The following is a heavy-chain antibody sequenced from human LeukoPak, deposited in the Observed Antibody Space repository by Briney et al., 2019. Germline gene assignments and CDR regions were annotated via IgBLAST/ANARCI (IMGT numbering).Heavy chain of an antibody. CDR2: TWYDGRNN. Sequence: GGSLRLSCAASGFXFSSYGIHWVHQAPGKGLKWVAVTWYDGRNNYYAASVKGRFTVSRDDSKTTVYLLMNSLRAEDTAVYYCAREVAPLYFHYGMDVWGEGTTVTVSS. CDR3: AREVAPLYFHYGMDV. CDR1: GFXFSSYG. J-gene: IGHJ6*01. D-gene: IGHD2-21*01. V-gene: IGHV3-33*01.